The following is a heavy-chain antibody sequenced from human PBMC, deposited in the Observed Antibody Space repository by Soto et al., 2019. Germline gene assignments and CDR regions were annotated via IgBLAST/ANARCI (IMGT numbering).Heavy chain of an antibody. J-gene: IGHJ4*02. Sequence: GESPKSSCKGSGYSFTSYWIGCFLQMPGKGLEWMGIIYPGDSDTRYSPSFQGQVTISADKSISTAYLQWSSLKASDTAMYYCARTYSSSSGMADYWGQGTLVTVSS. CDR1: GYSFTSYW. CDR3: ARTYSSSSGMADY. V-gene: IGHV5-51*01. CDR2: IYPGDSDT. D-gene: IGHD6-6*01.